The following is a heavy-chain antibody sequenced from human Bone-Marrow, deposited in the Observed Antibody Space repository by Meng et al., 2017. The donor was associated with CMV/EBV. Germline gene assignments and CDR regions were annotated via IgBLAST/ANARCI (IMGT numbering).Heavy chain of an antibody. D-gene: IGHD1-1*01. V-gene: IGHV1-2*02. J-gene: IGHJ4*02. CDR3: ARVGLKLERRHCYFDY. CDR1: GYTFTGYY. CDR2: INPNSGGT. Sequence: ASVKVSCKASGYTFTGYYMHWVRQAPGQGLEWMGWINPNSGGTNYAQKFQGRVTMTRDTSISTAYMELSRLRSDDTAVYYCARVGLKLERRHCYFDYWGQGTLVTVSS.